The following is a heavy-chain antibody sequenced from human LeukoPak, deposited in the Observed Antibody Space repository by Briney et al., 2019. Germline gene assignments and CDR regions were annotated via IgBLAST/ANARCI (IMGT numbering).Heavy chain of an antibody. D-gene: IGHD6-13*01. V-gene: IGHV4-39*07. CDR3: ARTSIAAGHWAFDY. J-gene: IGHJ4*02. Sequence: SETLSLTCTVSGGSISSSNYYWGCIRQPPGRGLEWIGSIYYSGSNYYNPSLKSRVAISVDTSKNQFSLKLSSVTAADTAVYYCARTSIAAGHWAFDYWGQGTLVSVSS. CDR2: IYYSGSN. CDR1: GGSISSSNYY.